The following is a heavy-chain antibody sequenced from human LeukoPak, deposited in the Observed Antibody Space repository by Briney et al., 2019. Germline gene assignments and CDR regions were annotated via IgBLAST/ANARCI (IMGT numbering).Heavy chain of an antibody. CDR3: ASSGSGETVYYFDY. J-gene: IGHJ4*02. V-gene: IGHV1-69*13. CDR1: GYTLTELS. CDR2: IIPIFGTA. D-gene: IGHD3-3*01. Sequence: ASVKVSCKVSGYTLTELSMHWVRQAPGQGLEWMGGIIPIFGTANYAQKFQGRVTITADESTSTAYMELSSLRSEDTAVYYCASSGSGETVYYFDYWGQGTLVTVSS.